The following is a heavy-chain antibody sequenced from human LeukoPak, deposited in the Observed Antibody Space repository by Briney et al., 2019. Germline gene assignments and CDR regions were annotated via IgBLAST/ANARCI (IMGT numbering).Heavy chain of an antibody. CDR3: ARRVGGFTKKTRYFDN. Sequence: SETLSLTCTVSGYSISSGYYWGWIRQPPGKGLEWIGEINHSGSTNYNPSLKSRVTISVDTSKNQFSLKLSSVTAADTAVYYWARRVGGFTKKTRYFDNWGRETLVTFSS. CDR1: GYSISSGYY. J-gene: IGHJ4*02. V-gene: IGHV4-38-2*02. CDR2: INHSGST. D-gene: IGHD3-16*01.